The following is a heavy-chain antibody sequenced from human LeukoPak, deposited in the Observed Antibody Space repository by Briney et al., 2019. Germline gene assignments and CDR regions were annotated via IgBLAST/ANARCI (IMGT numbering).Heavy chain of an antibody. V-gene: IGHV3-66*01. CDR1: GFTVSTNY. CDR2: LYNDGSS. D-gene: IGHD3-16*01. J-gene: IGHJ4*02. CDR3: ARDRPLGGVLDFDY. Sequence: GGSLRLSCVVSGFTVSTNYTSWVRQAPGKGLEWVSVLYNDGSSYYADSVKGRFTISRDNSKNTLYLQMNSLRADDTAVYYCARDRPLGGVLDFDYWGQGTLVTVSS.